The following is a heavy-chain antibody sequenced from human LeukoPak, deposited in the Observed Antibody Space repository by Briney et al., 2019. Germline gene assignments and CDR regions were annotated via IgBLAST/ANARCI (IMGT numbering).Heavy chain of an antibody. CDR1: GGSISSSSYY. CDR2: IYYSGST. J-gene: IGHJ6*02. V-gene: IGHV4-39*01. CDR3: ARHHNGYEGDSLGYYYYGMDV. Sequence: KASETLSLTCTVSGGSISSSSYYWGWIRQPPGKGLEWIGSIYYSGSTYYNPSLKSRVTISVDTSKNQFSLKLSSVTAADTAVYYCARHHNGYEGDSLGYYYYGMDVWGQGTTVTVSS. D-gene: IGHD5-12*01.